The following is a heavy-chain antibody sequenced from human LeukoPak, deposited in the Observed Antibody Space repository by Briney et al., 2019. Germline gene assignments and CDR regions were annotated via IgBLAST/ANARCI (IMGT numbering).Heavy chain of an antibody. Sequence: PGGSLGLSCAASGFTFSSYAMSWVRQAPGKGLEWVSAISGSGGSTYYADSVKGRFTISRDNSKNTLYLQMNSLRAEDTAVYYCAKDGEWLVSFDYWGQGTLVTVSS. CDR1: GFTFSSYA. CDR2: ISGSGGST. V-gene: IGHV3-23*01. D-gene: IGHD6-19*01. CDR3: AKDGEWLVSFDY. J-gene: IGHJ4*02.